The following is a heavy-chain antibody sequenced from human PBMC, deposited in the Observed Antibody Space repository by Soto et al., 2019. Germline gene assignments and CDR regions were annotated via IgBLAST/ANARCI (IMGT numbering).Heavy chain of an antibody. Sequence: SETLSLNCTISGGSLSSGGYFWSWIRQQPGKGLEWIGDIYYSGSTYYNPSLKSRVTISVDTSKNQFSLKLSSVTAADTAVYYCARAGYCSSTSCYGSGYYYGMDVWGQGTTVTVSS. CDR3: ARAGYCSSTSCYGSGYYYGMDV. CDR1: GGSLSSGGYF. J-gene: IGHJ6*02. V-gene: IGHV4-31*02. CDR2: IYYSGST. D-gene: IGHD2-2*03.